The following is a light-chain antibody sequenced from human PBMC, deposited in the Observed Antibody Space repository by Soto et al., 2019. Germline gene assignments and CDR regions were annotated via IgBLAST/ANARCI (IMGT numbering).Light chain of an antibody. CDR1: QAITND. V-gene: IGKV1-17*01. J-gene: IGKJ1*01. Sequence: DIQMTQSPSSLSASVGDRVTITCRASQAITNDLSWYQQKPGEPPKRLIYAASTLHSGVPSRFCGSGSGTEFTLTISSLQPEDFATYFCLQHNSYPRTFGQGTKVEIK. CDR2: AAS. CDR3: LQHNSYPRT.